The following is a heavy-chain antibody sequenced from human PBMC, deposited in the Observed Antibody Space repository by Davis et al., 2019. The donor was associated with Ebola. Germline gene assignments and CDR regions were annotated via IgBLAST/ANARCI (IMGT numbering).Heavy chain of an antibody. CDR1: GFTLSDYY. Sequence: GGSLRLSCAASGFTLSDYYMSWIRQAPGKGLEWVSSIRSSDTTIYYSDPVKGRFTVSRDNAKNSLYLQMNSLRAEDTAVYYCATNTYYYYGMDVWGQGTTVTVSS. D-gene: IGHD2/OR15-2a*01. CDR3: ATNTYYYYGMDV. CDR2: IRSSDTTI. J-gene: IGHJ6*02. V-gene: IGHV3-11*01.